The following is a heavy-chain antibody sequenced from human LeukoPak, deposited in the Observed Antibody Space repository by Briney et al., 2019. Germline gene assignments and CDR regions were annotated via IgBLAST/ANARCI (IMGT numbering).Heavy chain of an antibody. D-gene: IGHD6-19*01. Sequence: QPGGSLRLSCAASGFTFSSYEMNWVRQAPGKGLKWVSYISSSGSTIYYADSVKGRLTISRDNAKNSLYLQMNSLRAEDTAVYYCARVSIPSGWYAFHDYWGQGTLVTVSS. CDR3: ARVSIPSGWYAFHDY. V-gene: IGHV3-48*03. J-gene: IGHJ4*02. CDR1: GFTFSSYE. CDR2: ISSSGSTI.